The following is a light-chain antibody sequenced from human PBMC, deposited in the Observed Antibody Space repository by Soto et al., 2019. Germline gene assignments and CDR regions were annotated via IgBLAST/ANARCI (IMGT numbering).Light chain of an antibody. V-gene: IGLV1-44*01. J-gene: IGLJ1*01. CDR1: SSNIGSHI. CDR3: AAWDDSLNGYV. Sequence: QSVLTQPPSASGTPGQRVTISCSGSSSNIGSHIVNWYQQLPGTAPKLLIYSNNQRPSGVPDRFSGSKSGTSASLAISGLQSEDEADYYCAAWDDSLNGYVFGTGTKVTDL. CDR2: SNN.